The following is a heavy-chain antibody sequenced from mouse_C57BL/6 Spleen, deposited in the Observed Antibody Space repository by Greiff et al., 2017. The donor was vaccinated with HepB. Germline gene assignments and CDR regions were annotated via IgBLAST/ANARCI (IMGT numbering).Heavy chain of an antibody. J-gene: IGHJ2*01. D-gene: IGHD1-1*01. Sequence: EVKLVESGGDLVKPGGSLKLSCAASGFTFSSYGMSWVRQTPDKRLEWVATISSGGSYTYYPDSVKGRFTISRDNAKNTLYLQMSSLKSEDTAMYYCARQGLLRGEDYFDYWGQGTTHTVSS. CDR1: GFTFSSYG. CDR3: ARQGLLRGEDYFDY. V-gene: IGHV5-6*02. CDR2: ISSGGSYT.